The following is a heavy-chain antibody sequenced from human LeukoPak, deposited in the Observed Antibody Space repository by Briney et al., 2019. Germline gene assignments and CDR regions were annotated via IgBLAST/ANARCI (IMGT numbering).Heavy chain of an antibody. V-gene: IGHV3-30*02. D-gene: IGHD3-16*01. CDR1: GFTFSSYG. CDR3: VRVLGAYSNIYGPDFDY. CDR2: IRYDGSNK. J-gene: IGHJ4*02. Sequence: GGSLRLSCAASGFTFSSYGMHWVRQAPGKGLEWVAFIRYDGSNKYYTDSVKGRFTISRDNSKNTLYLQMNSLRAEDTAVYYCVRVLGAYSNIYGPDFDYWGQGTLVTVSS.